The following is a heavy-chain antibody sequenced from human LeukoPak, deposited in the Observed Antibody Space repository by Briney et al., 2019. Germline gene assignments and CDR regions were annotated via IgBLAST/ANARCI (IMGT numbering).Heavy chain of an antibody. J-gene: IGHJ4*02. V-gene: IGHV3-7*04. CDR3: ARNLNWGCFDY. CDR1: GFTFSSDW. CDR2: IKHDGSEK. Sequence: PGGSLRLSCAASGFTFSSDWMSWVRQGPGNGLEWVGSIKHDGSEKYYVDSVKGRFTISRDNAKKSLYLQMNSLRAEDTAVYYCARNLNWGCFDYWGQGTLVTVSS. D-gene: IGHD7-27*01.